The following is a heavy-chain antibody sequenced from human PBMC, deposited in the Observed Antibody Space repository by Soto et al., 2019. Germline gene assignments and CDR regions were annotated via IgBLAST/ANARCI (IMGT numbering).Heavy chain of an antibody. Sequence: SETLSLTCTVSGGSISSGGYYWSWIRQHPGKGLEWIGYIYYSGSTYYNPSLKSRVTISVDTSKNQFSMKLSSVPAADKAVYYCARDASDIVATSYFDYWGQGTLVAVSS. CDR2: IYYSGST. CDR3: ARDASDIVATSYFDY. CDR1: GGSISSGGYY. D-gene: IGHD5-12*01. J-gene: IGHJ4*02. V-gene: IGHV4-31*03.